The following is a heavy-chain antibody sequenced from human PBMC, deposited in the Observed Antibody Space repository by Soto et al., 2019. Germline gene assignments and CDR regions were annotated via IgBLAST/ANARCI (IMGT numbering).Heavy chain of an antibody. V-gene: IGHV3-33*01. CDR1: GFSFSSYG. CDR3: VAGSSFPPPPKKSFSH. CDR2: IWYDGSNK. Sequence: QVQLVGSGGGVVQPGRSLRLSCAASGFSFSSYGMHWVRQAPGKGLEWVALIWYDGSNKYYADSVKGRFTISRDNSKNRLCVQVSGLSSTHNAVYYGVAGSSFPPPPKKSFSHWGRETLVTVSS. J-gene: IGHJ4*02. D-gene: IGHD2-15*01.